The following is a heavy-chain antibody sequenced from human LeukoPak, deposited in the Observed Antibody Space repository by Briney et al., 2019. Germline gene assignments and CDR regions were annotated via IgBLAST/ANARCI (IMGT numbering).Heavy chain of an antibody. J-gene: IGHJ3*02. D-gene: IGHD3-10*01. Sequence: SETLSLTCTVSGYSISSGYYWGWIRQPPGKGLEWIGSIYHSGSTYYNPSLTSRVTISVDTSKNQFSLKLSSVTAADTAVYYCARQDITMIRGIDAFDIWGQGTMVTVSS. CDR2: IYHSGST. V-gene: IGHV4-38-2*02. CDR1: GYSISSGYY. CDR3: ARQDITMIRGIDAFDI.